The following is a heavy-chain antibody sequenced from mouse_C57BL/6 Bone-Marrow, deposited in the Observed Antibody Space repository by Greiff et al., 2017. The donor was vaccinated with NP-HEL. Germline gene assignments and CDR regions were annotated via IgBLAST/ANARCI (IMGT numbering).Heavy chain of an antibody. CDR3: ARYYYGGNWYFDV. J-gene: IGHJ1*03. D-gene: IGHD1-1*01. CDR1: GYTFTSYW. Sequence: VQLQQPGAELVKPGASVKLSCKASGYTFTSYWMHWVKQRPGQGLEWIGMIHPNSGSTNYNEKFKSKATLTVDKSSSTAYMQLSSLTSEDSAVYYCARYYYGGNWYFDVWGTGTTVTVSS. V-gene: IGHV1-64*01. CDR2: IHPNSGST.